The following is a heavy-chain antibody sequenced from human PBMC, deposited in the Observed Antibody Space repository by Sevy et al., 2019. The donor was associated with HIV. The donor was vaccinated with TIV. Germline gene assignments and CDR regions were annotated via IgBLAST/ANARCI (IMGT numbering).Heavy chain of an antibody. CDR1: GGSISSYY. CDR2: ICTSGST. D-gene: IGHD6-13*01. V-gene: IGHV4-4*07. J-gene: IGHJ4*02. Sequence: SETLSLTCTVSGGSISSYYWSWIRQPAGKGLEWIGRICTSGSTNYNPSLKSRVTMSVDTSKNQFSLKLSSVTAADTAVYYCARDEVGYGSSWFDYWGQGTLVTVSS. CDR3: ARDEVGYGSSWFDY.